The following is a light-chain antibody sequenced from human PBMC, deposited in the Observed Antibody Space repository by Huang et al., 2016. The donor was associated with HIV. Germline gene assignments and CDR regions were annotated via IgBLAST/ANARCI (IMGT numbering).Light chain of an antibody. CDR2: GAS. CDR1: QSVRSN. V-gene: IGKV3-15*01. CDR3: QQYDNWPPLT. J-gene: IGKJ4*01. Sequence: EIAMTQSPATLSVSPGERATLSCRASQSVRSNLAWYQQKPGQAPRLLIYGASTRPTGSPARFSGSGSGTEFTLIISSLQSEDFAVYYCQQYDNWPPLTFGGGTKVEI.